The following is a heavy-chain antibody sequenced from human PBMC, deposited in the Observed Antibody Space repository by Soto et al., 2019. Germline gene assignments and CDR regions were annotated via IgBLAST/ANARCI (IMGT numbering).Heavy chain of an antibody. Sequence: EVHLVESGGGLVQPGGSLRLSCAASGFTFSSYWMHWVRRAPGKGLVFVSRTNTDGSITNYADSVKGRFTISRDNAKSTLYLQMISLRAEDTAVYYCVRGTNDWIGVDYWGQGALVTVSP. D-gene: IGHD3-9*01. J-gene: IGHJ4*02. V-gene: IGHV3-74*01. CDR3: VRGTNDWIGVDY. CDR1: GFTFSSYW. CDR2: TNTDGSIT.